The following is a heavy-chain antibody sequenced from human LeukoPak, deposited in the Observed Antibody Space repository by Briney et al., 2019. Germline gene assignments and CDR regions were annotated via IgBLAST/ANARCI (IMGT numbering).Heavy chain of an antibody. J-gene: IGHJ5*02. CDR2: INPNSGGT. CDR1: GYTFTGYY. D-gene: IGHD3-3*01. V-gene: IGHV1-2*02. Sequence: ASVRVSSKASGYTFTGYYMHWVRQAPGQGLEWMGWINPNSGGTNYAQKFQGRVTMTRDTSISTAYMELSRLRSDDTAVYYCARVDYDFWSGYPIWFDPWGQGTLVTVSS. CDR3: ARVDYDFWSGYPIWFDP.